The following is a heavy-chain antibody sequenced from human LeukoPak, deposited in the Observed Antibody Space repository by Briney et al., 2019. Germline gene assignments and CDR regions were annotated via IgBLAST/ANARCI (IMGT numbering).Heavy chain of an antibody. Sequence: ASVKVSCKASGYTFTSYYMHWVRQAPGQGLEYMGMINPAGGSTTYAQEFQGRVTMTRDTSTSTVYMELSSLRSEDTAVYCCARDDYYDGSAYSGYWGQGTLVTVSS. J-gene: IGHJ4*02. CDR3: ARDDYYDGSAYSGY. V-gene: IGHV1-46*01. CDR1: GYTFTSYY. D-gene: IGHD3-22*01. CDR2: INPAGGST.